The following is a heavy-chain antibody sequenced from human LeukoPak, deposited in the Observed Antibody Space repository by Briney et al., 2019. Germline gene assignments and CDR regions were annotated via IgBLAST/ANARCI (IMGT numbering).Heavy chain of an antibody. D-gene: IGHD3-22*01. CDR2: FFLGDSDT. CDR3: ARLHYYDSSGYPEYFQH. V-gene: IGHV5-51*01. J-gene: IGHJ1*01. Sequence: GESLKISCKGSGYSFTSYWIGWVRQMPGKGWGGWGTFFLGDSDTRYSPSFQGQVTISADKSISTAYLQWSSLKASDTAMYYCARLHYYDSSGYPEYFQHWGQGTLVTVSS. CDR1: GYSFTSYW.